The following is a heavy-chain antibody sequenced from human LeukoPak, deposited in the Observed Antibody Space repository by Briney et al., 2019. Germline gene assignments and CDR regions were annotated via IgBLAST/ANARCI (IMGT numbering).Heavy chain of an antibody. CDR1: GFTFSSYN. D-gene: IGHD3-16*01. Sequence: GGSLRLSCAASGFTFSSYNMHWVRQAPGKGREWVSFISSRSSVIYYADSVKGRFTTSRDNAKNSVFLQMNSLRADDTAMYYCVRDINDYVWGSFFGAFDIWGQGTMVAVSS. J-gene: IGHJ3*02. V-gene: IGHV3-48*01. CDR2: ISSRSSVI. CDR3: VRDINDYVWGSFFGAFDI.